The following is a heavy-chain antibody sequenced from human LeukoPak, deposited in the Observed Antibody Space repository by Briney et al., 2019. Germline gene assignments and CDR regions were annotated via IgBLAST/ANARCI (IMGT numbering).Heavy chain of an antibody. CDR3: ARGMVGAFYYYYYMDV. J-gene: IGHJ6*03. Sequence: GGSLRLSCAASGFTVSSNYMSWVRQAPGKGLEWVSVIYSGGSTYYADSVKGRFTISRDNSKNTLYLQMNSLRAEDTAVYYCARGMVGAFYYYYYMDVWGKGTTVTISS. D-gene: IGHD1-26*01. V-gene: IGHV3-53*01. CDR2: IYSGGST. CDR1: GFTVSSNY.